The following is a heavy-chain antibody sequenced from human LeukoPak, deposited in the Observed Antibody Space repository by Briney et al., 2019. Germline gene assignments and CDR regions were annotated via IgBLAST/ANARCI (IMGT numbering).Heavy chain of an antibody. Sequence: RGSLRLSCAASRFTVSSNYMSWVRQAPGKGLEWVSVIYSGGSTYYADSVKGRFTISRDNAKNTLYLQMNSLRAEDTAVYYCARDYYYYYYMDVWGKGTTVTVSS. J-gene: IGHJ6*03. CDR3: ARDYYYYYYMDV. CDR1: RFTVSSNY. V-gene: IGHV3-53*01. CDR2: IYSGGST.